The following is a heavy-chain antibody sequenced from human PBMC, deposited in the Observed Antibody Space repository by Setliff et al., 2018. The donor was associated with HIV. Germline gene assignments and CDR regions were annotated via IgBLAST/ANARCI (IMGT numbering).Heavy chain of an antibody. D-gene: IGHD3-22*01. Sequence: ASVKVSCKPYGYTFTAYYIHWVRQAPGTGLEWMGWINSNNGGTKYAQNFQGRVTMTRDPSITTAYMELSSLISDDTAVYYCAVEERYYDRKGALDYWGQGMLFTSPQ. CDR2: INSNNGGT. J-gene: IGHJ4*02. CDR3: AVEERYYDRKGALDY. CDR1: GYTFTAYY. V-gene: IGHV1-2*02.